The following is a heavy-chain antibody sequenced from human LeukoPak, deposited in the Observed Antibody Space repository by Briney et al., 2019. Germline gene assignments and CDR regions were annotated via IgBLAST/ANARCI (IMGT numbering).Heavy chain of an antibody. CDR1: GYSFTSYW. CDR2: IYPGDSDT. J-gene: IGHJ4*02. CDR3: ARGYYDILTGYYYYSYFDY. D-gene: IGHD3-9*01. V-gene: IGHV5-51*01. Sequence: GASLQISCKGSGYSFTSYWIGWVRQLPVKGLEWMGIIYPGDSDTRYSPSFQGQVTISADKSISTAYLQWSSLKASDTAMYYCARGYYDILTGYYYYSYFDYWGQGTLVTVSS.